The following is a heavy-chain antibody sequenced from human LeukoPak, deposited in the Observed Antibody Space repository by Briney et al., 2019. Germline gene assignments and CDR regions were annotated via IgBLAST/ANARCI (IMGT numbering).Heavy chain of an antibody. CDR2: ISWNSGSM. J-gene: IGHJ4*02. Sequence: GRSLRLSCAASGFTFDDYAMHWVRQAPGKGLEWVSGISWNSGSMGYADSVKGRFTISRDNAKNSLYLQMNSLRAEDTALYYCAKTLWVTTGYYFDYWGQGTLVTVSS. CDR3: AKTLWVTTGYYFDY. CDR1: GFTFDDYA. V-gene: IGHV3-9*01. D-gene: IGHD4-17*01.